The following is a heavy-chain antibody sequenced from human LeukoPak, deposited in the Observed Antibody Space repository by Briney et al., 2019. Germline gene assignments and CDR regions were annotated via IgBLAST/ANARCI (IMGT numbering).Heavy chain of an antibody. CDR1: GFTLRSYT. Sequence: QAGGSLRLSCAASGFTLRSYTMNWVRQAPGKGLEWVAFIRYDGSNKYYADSVKGRFTISRDNSKNTLYLQMNSLRAEDTAVYYCACFDYWGQGTLVTVSS. CDR2: IRYDGSNK. J-gene: IGHJ4*02. CDR3: ACFDY. V-gene: IGHV3-30*02.